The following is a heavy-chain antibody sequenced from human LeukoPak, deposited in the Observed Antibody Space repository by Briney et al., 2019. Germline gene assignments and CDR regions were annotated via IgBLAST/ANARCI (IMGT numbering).Heavy chain of an antibody. CDR2: IHHSGST. V-gene: IGHV4-59*12. CDR3: ARGGGDSERGTDNCFDY. Sequence: SETLSLTCNVSGGSISSYYWSWIRQPPGKGLEWIGYIHHSGSTNYNPSLKSRVTMSVDTSKNQFSLKLSSVTAADTAVYYCARGGGDSERGTDNCFDYWGQGTLVTVSS. J-gene: IGHJ4*02. CDR1: GGSISSYY. D-gene: IGHD3-16*01.